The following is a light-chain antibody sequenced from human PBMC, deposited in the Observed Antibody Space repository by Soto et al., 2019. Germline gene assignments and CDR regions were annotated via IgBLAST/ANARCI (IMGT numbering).Light chain of an antibody. CDR2: GAS. V-gene: IGKV3-20*01. CDR3: QQYGSSST. Sequence: EIVLTPAPGTLAFSPGGRATLSCRASQSASSSYLAWYQQKPGQAPRLLIYGASSRPTGIPDRFSGSGSGTDFTLTISRLEPEDFAVYYCQQYGSSSTFGQGTRLEIK. CDR1: QSASSSY. J-gene: IGKJ5*01.